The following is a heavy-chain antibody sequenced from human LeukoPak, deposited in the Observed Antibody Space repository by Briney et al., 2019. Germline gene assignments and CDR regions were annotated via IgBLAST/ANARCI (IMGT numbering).Heavy chain of an antibody. V-gene: IGHV1-69*13. J-gene: IGHJ6*04. D-gene: IGHD2-2*01. Sequence: TAVKFSCKASRCTLRSYAISWVRQAPGQGVEELGGSIPFVGTANYAQKLQGRVTITADGSTSTAYMELSSLISEDTAVYYWARGSGVVVPAALGYYYYGMDGWGKGTTVTVPS. CDR2: SIPFVGTA. CDR1: RCTLRSYA. CDR3: ARGSGVVVPAALGYYYYGMDG.